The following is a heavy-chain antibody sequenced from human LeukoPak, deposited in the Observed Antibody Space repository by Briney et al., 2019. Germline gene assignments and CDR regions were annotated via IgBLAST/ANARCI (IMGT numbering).Heavy chain of an antibody. CDR1: GYTFTDYY. V-gene: IGHV1-69-2*01. J-gene: IGHJ5*02. CDR3: ATGGTAAAGTGNWFDP. CDR2: VDPEDGET. Sequence: ASVKISCKVSGYTFTDYYMHWVQQAPGKGLEWMGLVDPEDGETIYAEKFQGRVTITADTSTDTAYMELSSLRSEDTAVYYCATGGTAAAGTGNWFDPWGQGTLVTVSS. D-gene: IGHD6-13*01.